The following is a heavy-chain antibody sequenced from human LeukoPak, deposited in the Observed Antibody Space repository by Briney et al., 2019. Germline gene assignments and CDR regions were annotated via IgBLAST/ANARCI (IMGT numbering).Heavy chain of an antibody. D-gene: IGHD2-2*01. Sequence: GGSLRLSCAASGFTFSDYYMSWIRQAPGKGLEWVSYISSSGGIIYYADSVKGRFTISRDNAKNSLYLQMNSLRAEDTAVYYCARDAWGCSSTSCYSWFDLWGQGTLVTVSS. CDR3: ARDAWGCSSTSCYSWFDL. CDR2: ISSSGGII. J-gene: IGHJ5*02. V-gene: IGHV3-11*01. CDR1: GFTFSDYY.